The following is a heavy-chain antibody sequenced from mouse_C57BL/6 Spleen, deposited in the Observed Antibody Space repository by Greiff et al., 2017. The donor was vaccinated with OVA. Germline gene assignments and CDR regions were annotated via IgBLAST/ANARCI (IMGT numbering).Heavy chain of an antibody. CDR2: IDPTDSYT. J-gene: IGHJ3*01. CDR1: GYTFTSYW. Sequence: QVQLQQPGAELVMPGASVKLSCKASGYTFTSYWMHWVKQRPGQGLEWIGEIDPTDSYTNYNQKFKGKSTITVDKSSSTAFMQLSSLPAEDSAVYYCARLGSGYTWFAYWGQGTLVTVSA. CDR3: ARLGSGYTWFAY. V-gene: IGHV1-69*01. D-gene: IGHD3-2*02.